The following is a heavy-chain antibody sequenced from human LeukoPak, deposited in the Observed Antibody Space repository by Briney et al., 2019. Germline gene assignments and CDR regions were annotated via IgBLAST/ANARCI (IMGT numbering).Heavy chain of an antibody. J-gene: IGHJ3*02. D-gene: IGHD1-26*01. CDR1: GFTFSSYS. Sequence: GGSLRLSCAASGFTFSSYSMNWVRQAPGKGLEWVSSISSSSSYIYYADSVKGRFTISRDNAKNSLYLQMKSLRAEDTAVYYCARHPRGGPTHDAFDIWGQGTMVTVSS. V-gene: IGHV3-21*01. CDR2: ISSSSSYI. CDR3: ARHPRGGPTHDAFDI.